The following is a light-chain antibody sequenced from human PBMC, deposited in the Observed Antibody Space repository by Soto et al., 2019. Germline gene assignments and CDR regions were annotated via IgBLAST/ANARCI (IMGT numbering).Light chain of an antibody. CDR2: GAT. V-gene: IGKV3-15*01. CDR1: QSVDRS. CDR3: QQYDRWPLT. Sequence: EIVMTQSPGTLSVSPGERTTLSCRASQSVDRSLAWYQQKPGQAPSPLIFGATTRATGIPARFSGSGSGTEFTLTLSSLQSEDFAVYYCQQYDRWPLTFGGGTKVEI. J-gene: IGKJ4*01.